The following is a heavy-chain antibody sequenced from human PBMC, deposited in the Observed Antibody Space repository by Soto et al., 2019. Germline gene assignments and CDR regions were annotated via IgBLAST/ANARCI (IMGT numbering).Heavy chain of an antibody. J-gene: IGHJ6*03. CDR1: GFIFNTYG. CDR3: AKAWGNFDMYFYYYMNV. Sequence: GGSLRLSCAASGFIFNTYGMHWVRQAPGKGLEWVALISYDGSNIYSADSVKGRFTISRDNSKNTRYLQMNSLRAEDSAVYYCAKAWGNFDMYFYYYMNVWGKATTVTLSS. CDR2: ISYDGSNI. V-gene: IGHV3-30*18. D-gene: IGHD4-4*01.